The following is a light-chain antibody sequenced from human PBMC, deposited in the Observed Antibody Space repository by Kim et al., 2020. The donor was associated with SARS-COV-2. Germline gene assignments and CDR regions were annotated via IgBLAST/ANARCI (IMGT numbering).Light chain of an antibody. J-gene: IGKJ2*01. Sequence: DILLTQSPGTLSLSPGERATFSCRASQSISSTYLAWYQHKSGQSPRLLIYAASNRATGIPDRFSGSGSGTDFTLTNSRLEPEDFAVYYCQHVGSSRYTLGQGTKRE. CDR2: AAS. CDR1: QSISSTY. CDR3: QHVGSSRYT. V-gene: IGKV3-20*01.